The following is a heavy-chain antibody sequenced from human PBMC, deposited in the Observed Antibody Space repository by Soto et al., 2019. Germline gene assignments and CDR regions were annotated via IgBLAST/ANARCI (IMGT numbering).Heavy chain of an antibody. CDR2: IIPVLGVA. Sequence: QVQLVQSGAEVRKPGSSVQVSYKASGGTFDNYAIVWVRQAPGQGLEWVGGIIPVLGVANYAQKFQDKVTITADASTSTAYMGLSSLTSEDTAVYYCARVAPWLGYYFDYWGQGTLVTVSS. CDR3: ARVAPWLGYYFDY. D-gene: IGHD5-12*01. V-gene: IGHV1-69*01. CDR1: GGTFDNYA. J-gene: IGHJ4*02.